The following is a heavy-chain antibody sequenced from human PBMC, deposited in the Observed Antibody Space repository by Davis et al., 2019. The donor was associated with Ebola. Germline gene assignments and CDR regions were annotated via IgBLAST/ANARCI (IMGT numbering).Heavy chain of an antibody. Sequence: GSLRLSCAVYGGSFSGYYWSWIRQPPGKGLEWIGEINHSGSTNYNPSLKSRVTISVDTSKNQFSLKLSSVTAADTAVYYCARRQYYYGSGTRYFDYWGQGTLVTVSS. J-gene: IGHJ4*02. CDR1: GGSFSGYY. V-gene: IGHV4-34*01. CDR3: ARRQYYYGSGTRYFDY. D-gene: IGHD3-10*01. CDR2: INHSGST.